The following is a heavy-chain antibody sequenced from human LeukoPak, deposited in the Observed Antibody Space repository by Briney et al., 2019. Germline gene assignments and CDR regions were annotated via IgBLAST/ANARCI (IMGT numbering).Heavy chain of an antibody. Sequence: PSETLSLTCTVSGGSISSYYWSWIRQPAGKGLEWIGRIYTSGSTNYNPSLKGRVTMSVDTSKNQFSLKLSSVTAADTAVYYCARGYCSGGSCYPSGFDYWGQGTLVTVPS. D-gene: IGHD2-15*01. CDR1: GGSISSYY. CDR2: IYTSGST. J-gene: IGHJ4*02. V-gene: IGHV4-4*07. CDR3: ARGYCSGGSCYPSGFDY.